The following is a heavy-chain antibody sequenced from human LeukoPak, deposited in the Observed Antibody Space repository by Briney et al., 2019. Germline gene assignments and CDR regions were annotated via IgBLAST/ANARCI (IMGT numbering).Heavy chain of an antibody. CDR2: IYHSGST. CDR1: GGSISSGGYS. CDR3: ARHPRAARPLYYYGMDV. J-gene: IGHJ6*02. V-gene: IGHV4-30-2*01. D-gene: IGHD6-6*01. Sequence: PSETLSLTCAVSGGSISSGGYSWSWIRQPPGKGLEWIGYIYHSGSTYYNPSLKSRVTISVDRSKNQFSLKLSSVTAADTAVYYCARHPRAARPLYYYGMDVWGQGTTVTVSS.